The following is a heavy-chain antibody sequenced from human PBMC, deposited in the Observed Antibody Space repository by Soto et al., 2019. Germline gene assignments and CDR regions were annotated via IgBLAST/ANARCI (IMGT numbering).Heavy chain of an antibody. CDR3: AKTRRERGGRAPNWFDP. Sequence: GGSLRLSCAASGFTFSSYAMSWVRQAPGKGLEWVSAISGSGGSTYYADSVKGRFTISRDNSKNTLYLQMNSLRAEDTAVYYCAKTRRERGGRAPNWFDPWGQGTLVTVSS. CDR1: GFTFSSYA. D-gene: IGHD1-26*01. V-gene: IGHV3-23*01. J-gene: IGHJ5*02. CDR2: ISGSGGST.